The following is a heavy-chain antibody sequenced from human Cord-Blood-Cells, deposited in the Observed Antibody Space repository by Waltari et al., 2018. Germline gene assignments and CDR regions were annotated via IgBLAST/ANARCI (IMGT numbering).Heavy chain of an antibody. V-gene: IGHV1-18*01. D-gene: IGHD6-13*01. CDR2: ISYYNSKK. CDR1: GYTFTSYG. Sequence: QVQLVQSGAEVKKPGASVKVSCKASGYTFTSYGISWVRQAPGQGLGWMGWISYYNSKKNYAQTVKGRVTMTTDTSTSTAYMELRSLRSDDTAVYYCARVVLHLHSSSWDYFDYWGQVTLVSGSS. J-gene: IGHJ4*02. CDR3: ARVVLHLHSSSWDYFDY.